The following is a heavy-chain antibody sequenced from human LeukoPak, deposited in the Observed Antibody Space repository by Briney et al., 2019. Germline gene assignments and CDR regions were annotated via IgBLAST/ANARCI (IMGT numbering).Heavy chain of an antibody. J-gene: IGHJ4*02. CDR2: IYHSGTT. V-gene: IGHV4-4*02. Sequence: SGTLSLTCAVSGGSISSGHWWSWVRRSPGKGLEWIGEIYHSGTTNYNPSLKSRVTISVDTSKNQFSLKLSSVTAADTAVYYCARGRRASFYYYDSSGYYGNWGQGTLVTVSS. CDR1: GGSISSGHW. CDR3: ARGRRASFYYYDSSGYYGN. D-gene: IGHD3-22*01.